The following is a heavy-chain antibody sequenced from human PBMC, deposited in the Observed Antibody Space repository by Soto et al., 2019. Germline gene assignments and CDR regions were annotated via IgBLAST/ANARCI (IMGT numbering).Heavy chain of an antibody. Sequence: HPGKGLEWIGYIYYSGSTYYNPSLKSRVTISVDTSKNQFSLKLSSVTAADTAVYFFFRAEDGIRDVRSVSAFLLNRSSDL. CDR2: IYYSGST. CDR3: FRAEDGIRDVRSVSAFLLNRSSDL. V-gene: IGHV4-31*02. J-gene: IGHJ2*01. D-gene: IGHD3-10*02.